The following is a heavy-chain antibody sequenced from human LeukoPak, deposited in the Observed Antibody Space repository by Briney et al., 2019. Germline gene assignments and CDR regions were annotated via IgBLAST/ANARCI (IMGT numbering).Heavy chain of an antibody. Sequence: ASVKVSCKASGYTFTGYYMHWVRQAPGQGLEWMGWISAYNGNTNYAQKLQGRVTMTTDTSTSTAYMELRSLRSDDTAVYYCARDGGDYFDYWGQGTLVTVSS. CDR1: GYTFTGYY. D-gene: IGHD4-17*01. J-gene: IGHJ4*02. CDR3: ARDGGDYFDY. CDR2: ISAYNGNT. V-gene: IGHV1-18*04.